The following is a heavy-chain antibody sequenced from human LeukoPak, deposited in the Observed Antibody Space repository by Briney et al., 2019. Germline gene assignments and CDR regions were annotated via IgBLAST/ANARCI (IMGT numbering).Heavy chain of an antibody. CDR2: MNPNSGNT. J-gene: IGHJ2*01. CDR1: GYTFTSYD. Sequence: GASVKVSCKASGYTFTSYDINWVRQATGQGLEWMGWMNPNSGNTGYAQKFQGRVTMTRNTSISTAYMELSSLRSEDTAVYYSARGLRYCDSSGESYWYFDLWGRGTLVTVSS. D-gene: IGHD3-22*01. V-gene: IGHV1-8*01. CDR3: ARGLRYCDSSGESYWYFDL.